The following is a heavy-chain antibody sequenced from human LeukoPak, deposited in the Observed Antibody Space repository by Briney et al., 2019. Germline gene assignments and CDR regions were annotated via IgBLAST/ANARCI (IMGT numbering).Heavy chain of an antibody. J-gene: IGHJ4*02. CDR1: GYAFTSYY. V-gene: IGHV1-46*01. CDR2: INPSGGST. CDR3: ARVGIAAAGLDY. Sequence: ASVKVSCKASGYAFTSYYMHWVRQAPGQGLEWMGIINPSGGSTSYAQKFQGRVTMTRDTSTSTVYMELSSLRSEDTAVYYCARVGIAAAGLDYWGQGTLVTVSS. D-gene: IGHD6-13*01.